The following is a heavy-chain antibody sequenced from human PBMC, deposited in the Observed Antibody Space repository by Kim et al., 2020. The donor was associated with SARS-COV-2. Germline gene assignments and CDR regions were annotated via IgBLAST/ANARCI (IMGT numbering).Heavy chain of an antibody. CDR2: ISYDGSNK. V-gene: IGHV3-30*18. Sequence: GGSLRLSCAASGFTFSSYGMHWVRQAPGKGLEWVAVISYDGSNKYYADSVKGRFTISRDNSKNTLYLQMNSLRAEDTAVYYCAKGMSSGYVDAFDIWGQGTMVTVSS. D-gene: IGHD3-22*01. CDR1: GFTFSSYG. CDR3: AKGMSSGYVDAFDI. J-gene: IGHJ3*02.